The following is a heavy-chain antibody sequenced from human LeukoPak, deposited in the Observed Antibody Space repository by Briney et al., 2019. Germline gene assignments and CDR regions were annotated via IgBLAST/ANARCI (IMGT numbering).Heavy chain of an antibody. J-gene: IGHJ4*02. CDR2: ISSSSYI. V-gene: IGHV3-21*01. CDR1: GCTFSSYS. Sequence: GGSLRLSCAASGCTFSSYSRNWVRQAPGKGLEWVSSISSSSYIYYADSVKGRFTISRDNAKNSLYLQMNSLRAEDTAVYYCARFPYSSGWPFDYWGQGTLVTVSS. D-gene: IGHD6-19*01. CDR3: ARFPYSSGWPFDY.